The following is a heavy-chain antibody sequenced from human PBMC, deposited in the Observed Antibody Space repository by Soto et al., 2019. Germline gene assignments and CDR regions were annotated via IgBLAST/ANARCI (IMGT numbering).Heavy chain of an antibody. CDR3: AVVPAVSAKPGGVMDV. J-gene: IGHJ6*04. V-gene: IGHV3-64*01. D-gene: IGHD2-2*01. Sequence: GGSLRLSCAASGFTFSSYAMHWVRQAPGKGLEYVSAISSNGGSTYYANSLKGRFTISRDNSKNTLYLQMGSLRAEDMAVYYCAVVPAVSAKPGGVMDVWGKGTTVTVSS. CDR2: ISSNGGST. CDR1: GFTFSSYA.